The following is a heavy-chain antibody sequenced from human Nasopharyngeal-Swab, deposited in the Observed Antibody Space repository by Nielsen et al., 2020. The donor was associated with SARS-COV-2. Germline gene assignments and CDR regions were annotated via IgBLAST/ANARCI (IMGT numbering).Heavy chain of an antibody. CDR3: ARRPPGIGPRAFDI. V-gene: IGHV4-39*01. D-gene: IGHD3-10*01. CDR2: IYYSGST. Sequence: WIRQPPGKGLEWIGSIYYSGSTYYNPSLKSRVTISVDTSKNQFSLKLSFVTAADTAVYYCARRPPGIGPRAFDIWGQGTMVTVSS. J-gene: IGHJ3*02.